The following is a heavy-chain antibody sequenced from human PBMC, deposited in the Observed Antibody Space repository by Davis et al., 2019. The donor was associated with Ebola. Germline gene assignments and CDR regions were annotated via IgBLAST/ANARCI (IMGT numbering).Heavy chain of an antibody. D-gene: IGHD6-13*01. CDR3: ARMQTAPAPGAFDI. CDR1: GYSFTAYY. CDR2: IHANEGNT. V-gene: IGHV1-2*02. Sequence: ASVKVSCKASGYSFTAYYIHWVRQAPGRGLEWMAWIHANEGNTKNAQKFQGRVTMTRDTSITTAYMELTRLRSDDTAVYFCARMQTAPAPGAFDIWGQGTMVSVSS. J-gene: IGHJ3*02.